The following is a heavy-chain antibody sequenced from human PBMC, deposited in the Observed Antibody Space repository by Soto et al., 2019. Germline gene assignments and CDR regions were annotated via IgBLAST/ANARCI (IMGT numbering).Heavy chain of an antibody. CDR1: GGTFSAYW. V-gene: IGHV3-74*01. J-gene: IGHJ4*02. CDR2: LSDDGSTA. CDR3: ASGPRVSSTGTGAH. Sequence: XVPRIISSPVSGGTFSAYWMHWVRQVPGKGLTWVSRLSDDGSTAPYADSVKGRFVISRDNAKNSLYLEMNTLSLDDSGIYYCASGPRVSSTGTGAHWGRGTLVTVSS. D-gene: IGHD1-1*01.